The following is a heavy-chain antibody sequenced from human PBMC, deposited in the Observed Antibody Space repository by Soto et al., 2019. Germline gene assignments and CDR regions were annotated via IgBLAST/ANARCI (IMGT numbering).Heavy chain of an antibody. CDR2: TYYRSKWYN. D-gene: IGHD2-2*02. J-gene: IGHJ6*02. CDR1: GDSVSSNSAA. V-gene: IGHV6-1*01. Sequence: QTLSLTCAISGDSVSSNSAAWNWIRQSPSRGLEWLGRTYYRSKWYNDYAVSVKSRITINPDTSKNQFSLQLNSVTPEDTAVYYCARAGGNCSSTSCYKYIYYYYGMDVWGQGTTVTVSS. CDR3: ARAGGNCSSTSCYKYIYYYYGMDV.